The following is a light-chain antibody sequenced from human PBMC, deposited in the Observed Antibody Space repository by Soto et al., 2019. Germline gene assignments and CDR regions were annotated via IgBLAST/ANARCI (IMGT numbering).Light chain of an antibody. CDR1: STDIGGYNY. J-gene: IGLJ1*01. CDR2: EVS. Sequence: QSALTQPASVSGSPGQSITISCTGTSTDIGGYNYVSWYQQYPAKAPKLMIYEVSNRPSGVPNRFSGSKAGNAASLTISGLQAEDEADYYCSSYTSISTLVFGAGTKVTVL. V-gene: IGLV2-14*01. CDR3: SSYTSISTLV.